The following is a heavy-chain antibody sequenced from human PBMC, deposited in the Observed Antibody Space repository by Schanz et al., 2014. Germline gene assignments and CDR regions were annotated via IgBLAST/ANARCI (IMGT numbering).Heavy chain of an antibody. Sequence: QVHLVQSGAEVKKPGSSVKVSCKASGGTFSSYSISWVRQAPGQGLEWMGIINPSGGGTSYALRFQDRVTVTRDTSRSTVYMELSRVTYEDTAVYYCARDDRAYYYGMDVWGQGTTVTVSS. V-gene: IGHV1-46*01. CDR2: INPSGGGT. CDR3: ARDDRAYYYGMDV. J-gene: IGHJ6*02. CDR1: GGTFSSYS. D-gene: IGHD3-22*01.